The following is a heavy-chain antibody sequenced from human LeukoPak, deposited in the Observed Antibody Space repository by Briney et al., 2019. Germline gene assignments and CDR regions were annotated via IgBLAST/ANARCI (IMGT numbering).Heavy chain of an antibody. CDR2: SDPEDGER. CDR3: ARGVESLGELSLWPLVAFDI. Sequence: ASVKVSCKVSGKTLSDLSIHWLRQPPGKGLEWLGGSDPEDGERIYAQMFQGRVTMTEDTSTDTAYMELRSLRSDDTAVYYCARGVESLGELSLWPLVAFDIWGQGTMVTVSS. CDR1: GKTLSDLS. J-gene: IGHJ3*02. V-gene: IGHV1-24*01. D-gene: IGHD3-16*02.